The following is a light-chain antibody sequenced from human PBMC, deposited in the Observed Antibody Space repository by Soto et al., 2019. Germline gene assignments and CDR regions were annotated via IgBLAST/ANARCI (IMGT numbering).Light chain of an antibody. Sequence: EIVLTQSPGTLSLSPGERATLSCRASQSVSSSFLAWYLQKPGQAPRLLIYGASNRATGIPDRFSGSGSGTDFTLTISRLEPEDFAVYYCQQYVTSPWAFGQGTKVAIE. CDR2: GAS. V-gene: IGKV3-20*01. CDR1: QSVSSSF. CDR3: QQYVTSPWA. J-gene: IGKJ1*01.